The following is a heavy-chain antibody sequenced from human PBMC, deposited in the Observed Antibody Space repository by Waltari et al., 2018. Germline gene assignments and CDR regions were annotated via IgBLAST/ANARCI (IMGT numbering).Heavy chain of an antibody. Sequence: QVQLQESGPGLVKPSETLSLTCSVSGYSISNGYYWAWIRQPPGQGLEWIGSIYHSGRTFYHLSPKSRVTRSVDTSKNQFSLKLSSVTAADRAVYFCARLGGTYFPFDYWGQGALVTVSS. J-gene: IGHJ4*02. V-gene: IGHV4-38-2*02. CDR1: GYSISNGYY. D-gene: IGHD1-26*01. CDR3: ARLGGTYFPFDY. CDR2: IYHSGRT.